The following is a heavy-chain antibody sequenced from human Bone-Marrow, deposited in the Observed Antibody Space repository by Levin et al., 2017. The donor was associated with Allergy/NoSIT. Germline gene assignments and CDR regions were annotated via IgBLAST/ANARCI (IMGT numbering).Heavy chain of an antibody. J-gene: IGHJ4*02. CDR2: IWHDGSNE. Sequence: PGGSLRLSCVASGFPFNSYVMHWVRQAPGKGLEWVALIWHDGSNEKYADSVRGRFTISRDNSKNSLYLEMSSLRVEDTALYYCTRGDSYFDLWGQGTLVTVSS. D-gene: IGHD2-21*02. CDR3: TRGDSYFDL. CDR1: GFPFNSYV. V-gene: IGHV3-33*01.